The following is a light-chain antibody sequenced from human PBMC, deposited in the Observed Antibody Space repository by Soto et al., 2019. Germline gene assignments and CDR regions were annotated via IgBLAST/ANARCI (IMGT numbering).Light chain of an antibody. CDR1: QSISRY. J-gene: IGKJ3*01. Sequence: DIQMTHSQSSMSASLGDRVTVNCRAGQSISRYLNWYQQRPGKAPKLLIYSASTLQTGVPSRFSGSGSGTDFTLTISSLQPEDFATYYCQQSYNGPFTFGPGTKVDIK. CDR2: SAS. CDR3: QQSYNGPFT. V-gene: IGKV1-39*01.